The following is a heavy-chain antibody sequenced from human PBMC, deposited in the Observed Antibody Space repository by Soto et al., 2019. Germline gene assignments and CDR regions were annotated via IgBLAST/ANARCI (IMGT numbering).Heavy chain of an antibody. J-gene: IGHJ3*02. CDR2: ISWNSGNI. CDR3: AKDSKTTWYDAFDI. V-gene: IGHV3-9*01. D-gene: IGHD1-7*01. Sequence: EVQLVESGGGLVQPGRSLRLSCAASGFNFDKYAVHWVRQAPGKGLEWVSGISWNSGNIDYADSVKGRFTISRDNAKNSLYLQMTSLRPDDTALYYCAKDSKTTWYDAFDIWGQGTMVTVSS. CDR1: GFNFDKYA.